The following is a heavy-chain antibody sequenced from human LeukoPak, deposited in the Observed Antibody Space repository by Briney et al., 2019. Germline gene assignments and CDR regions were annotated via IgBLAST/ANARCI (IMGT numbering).Heavy chain of an antibody. CDR1: GFTFSDYY. J-gene: IGHJ6*03. CDR2: ISSSGSTI. V-gene: IGHV3-11*04. Sequence: GGSLRLSCAASGFTFSDYYMSWIRQAPGKGLEWVSYISSSGSTIYYADSLKGRFTISRDNAKNSMYLQMNSLRAEDTAVYYCARARVSYYYYYMDVWGKGTTVTVSS. CDR3: ARARVSYYYYYMDV. D-gene: IGHD3-22*01.